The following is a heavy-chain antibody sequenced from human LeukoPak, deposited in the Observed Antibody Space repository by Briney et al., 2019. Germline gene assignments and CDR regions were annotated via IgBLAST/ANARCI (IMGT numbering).Heavy chain of an antibody. CDR1: GYTFTSYY. Sequence: ASVKVSCKASGYTFTSYYMHWVRQAPGQGLEWMGIINPSGGSTSYAQKFQGRVTMTRDTSTSTVYMELSSLRSEDTAVYYCARDRYGGYAGLGYYFDYWGQGTLVTVSS. J-gene: IGHJ4*02. D-gene: IGHD5-12*01. CDR3: ARDRYGGYAGLGYYFDY. V-gene: IGHV1-46*01. CDR2: INPSGGST.